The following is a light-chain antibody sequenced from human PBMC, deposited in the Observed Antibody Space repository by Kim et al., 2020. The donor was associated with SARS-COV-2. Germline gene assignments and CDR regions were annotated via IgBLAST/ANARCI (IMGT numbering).Light chain of an antibody. CDR3: QQYHVYPWT. V-gene: IGKV1-16*01. CDR1: QGISDY. J-gene: IGKJ1*01. Sequence: ASVGDRVTITCRASQGISDYLAWIQQKPGKAPTSLIFAASILQDGVPSRFSGSASGTEFTLTINSLQPEDFATYYCQQYHVYPWTFGQGTKVDIK. CDR2: AAS.